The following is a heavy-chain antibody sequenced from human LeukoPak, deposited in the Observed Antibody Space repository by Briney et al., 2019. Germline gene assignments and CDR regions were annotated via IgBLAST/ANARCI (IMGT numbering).Heavy chain of an antibody. D-gene: IGHD2-15*01. J-gene: IGHJ4*02. CDR2: ISAGGNT. CDR3: AKSGGGWTFDY. Sequence: GGSLRLSCAASGFTFSSYGMSWVRQAQGKGLKWVSSISAGGNTYYADSVKGRFTISRDNSKNTLYLQMNSLRAEDTAIYYCAKSGGGWTFDYWGQGTLVTVSS. CDR1: GFTFSSYG. V-gene: IGHV3-23*01.